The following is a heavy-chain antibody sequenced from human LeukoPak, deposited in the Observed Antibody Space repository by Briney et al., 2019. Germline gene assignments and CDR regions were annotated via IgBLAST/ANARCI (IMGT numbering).Heavy chain of an antibody. J-gene: IGHJ4*02. Sequence: GSLRLSCAASGVNFETYAMGWVRQAPGKGLEWVSSVSGSTGDTFYADSVQGRFTISRDNSRSTPYMQVNSMRVEDTAFYHCVCDWGLDYWGQGTLVTVSS. V-gene: IGHV3-23*01. CDR1: GVNFETYA. D-gene: IGHD3-16*01. CDR2: VSGSTGDT. CDR3: VCDWGLDY.